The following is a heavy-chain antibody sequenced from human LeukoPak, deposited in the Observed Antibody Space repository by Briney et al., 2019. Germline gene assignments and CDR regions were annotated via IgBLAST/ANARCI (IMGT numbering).Heavy chain of an antibody. J-gene: IGHJ4*02. CDR1: GGSISGFY. CDR3: ATGYGDYFDY. CDR2: IYDGGST. D-gene: IGHD4-17*01. V-gene: IGHV4-59*12. Sequence: SETLSLTCSVSGGSISGFYWSWIRQPPGEGLQWIGSIYDGGSTYYNPSLKSRVTISVDTSKNLLSLKLSSVTAADPAVYYCATGYGDYFDYWGQGTLVTVSS.